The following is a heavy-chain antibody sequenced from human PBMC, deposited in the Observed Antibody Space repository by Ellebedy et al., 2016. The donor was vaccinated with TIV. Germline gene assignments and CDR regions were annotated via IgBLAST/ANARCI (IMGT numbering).Heavy chain of an antibody. Sequence: SETLSLTXTVSDGSISATYYYWGWIRQPPGKGLVWIGYVSDNGRSNYNPSLKSRVAISVDTSKNQFFLKIKSVTAADAAVYYCARDLRRHDAFDVWGQGSLVTVSS. V-gene: IGHV4-61*01. CDR3: ARDLRRHDAFDV. J-gene: IGHJ3*01. CDR2: VSDNGRS. CDR1: DGSISATYYY.